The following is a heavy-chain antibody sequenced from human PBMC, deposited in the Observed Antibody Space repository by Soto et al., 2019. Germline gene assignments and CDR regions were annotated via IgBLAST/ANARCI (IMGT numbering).Heavy chain of an antibody. V-gene: IGHV4-31*03. Sequence: QVQLQESGPGLVKPSQTLSLTCTVFGASISSGRSYWSWIRQHPGKGLEWIGYMFYSGSTYYHPSLKSRVNISADTSKNQFYLRLTSVTPADTAVYYCARDNGYGHFDSWGQGLLVTVSS. J-gene: IGHJ4*02. CDR3: ARDNGYGHFDS. CDR1: GASISSGRSY. CDR2: MFYSGST. D-gene: IGHD5-12*01.